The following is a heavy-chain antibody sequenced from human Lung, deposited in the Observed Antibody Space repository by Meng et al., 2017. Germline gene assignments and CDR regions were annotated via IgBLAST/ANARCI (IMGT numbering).Heavy chain of an antibody. CDR3: ASIVDTANNWFDP. CDR1: GGSISSSRYY. V-gene: IGHV4-39*01. Sequence: QLQLQESGPGLVKPSETLSLTCTVSGGSISSSRYYWGWIRQPPGKGLESIGGIFYSGHTYYNPSLKSRVTISIDTSKNQFSLKLTSVTAADTAVYYCASIVDTANNWFDPWGQGTLVTVSS. D-gene: IGHD5-18*01. J-gene: IGHJ5*02. CDR2: IFYSGHT.